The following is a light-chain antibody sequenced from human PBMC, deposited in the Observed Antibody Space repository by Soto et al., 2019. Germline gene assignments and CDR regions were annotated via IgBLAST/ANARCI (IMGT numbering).Light chain of an antibody. Sequence: QSALTQPASVSGSPGQSITISCSGTSSDVGGYDYVSWYRQHPGTAPKLIIYDVTSRPSGVSNRFSASKSGNTASLTISGLQAEDEADYYCTSYTTSSVKVFGTGTKVTVL. CDR3: TSYTTSSVKV. CDR2: DVT. J-gene: IGLJ1*01. V-gene: IGLV2-14*03. CDR1: SSDVGGYDY.